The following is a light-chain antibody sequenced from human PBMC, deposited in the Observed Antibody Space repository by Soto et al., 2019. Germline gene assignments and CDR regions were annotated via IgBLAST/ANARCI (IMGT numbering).Light chain of an antibody. CDR2: GAS. J-gene: IGKJ2*01. CDR1: QSVSSN. Sequence: EIVMTQSPATLSVSPGERATLSCRTSQSVSSNLAWYQQKPGQAPRLLIYGASTRATGIPARFSGSGSGTEFTLTISSLQSEDFVVYYCQQYDKWPHTFGQGTKLEIK. CDR3: QQYDKWPHT. V-gene: IGKV3-15*01.